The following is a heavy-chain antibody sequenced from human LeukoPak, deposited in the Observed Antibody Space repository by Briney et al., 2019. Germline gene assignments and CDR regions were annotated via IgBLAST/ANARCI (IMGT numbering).Heavy chain of an antibody. CDR1: GYTFTSYD. CDR2: MNPNSGNT. Sequence: ASVKVSCKASGYTFTSYDINWVRQATGQGLEWMGWMNPNSGNTGYAQKFQGRVTITRNTSIGTAYMELSSLRSEDTAVYYCARGRIYYWFDPWGQGTLVTLSS. D-gene: IGHD1-26*01. J-gene: IGHJ5*02. CDR3: ARGRIYYWFDP. V-gene: IGHV1-8*03.